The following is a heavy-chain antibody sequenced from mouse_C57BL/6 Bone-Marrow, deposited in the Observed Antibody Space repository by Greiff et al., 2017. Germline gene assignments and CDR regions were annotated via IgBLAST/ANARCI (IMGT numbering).Heavy chain of an antibody. V-gene: IGHV1-82*01. CDR3: ARSVYYSNYLFAY. Sequence: VQLQQSGPELVKPGASVKISCKASGYAFSSSWMNWVKQRPGKGLEWIGRIYPGDGDTNYNGKFKGKATLTADKTSSTAYMQLSSLTSEDSAVYFCARSVYYSNYLFAYWGQGTTLTVSS. J-gene: IGHJ2*01. CDR2: IYPGDGDT. D-gene: IGHD2-5*01. CDR1: GYAFSSSW.